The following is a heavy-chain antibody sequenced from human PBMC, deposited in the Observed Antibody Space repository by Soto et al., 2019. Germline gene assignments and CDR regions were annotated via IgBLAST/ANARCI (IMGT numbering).Heavy chain of an antibody. D-gene: IGHD6-13*01. J-gene: IGHJ3*02. CDR2: IYYSGST. CDR1: GGSISSGDYY. Sequence: SETLSLTCTVSGGSISSGDYYWSWIRQPPGKGLEWIGYIYYSGSTYYNPSLKSRVTISVDTSKNQFSLKLSSVTAADTAVYYCARDGSAAGTSAFDIWGQGTMVTV. CDR3: ARDGSAAGTSAFDI. V-gene: IGHV4-30-4*01.